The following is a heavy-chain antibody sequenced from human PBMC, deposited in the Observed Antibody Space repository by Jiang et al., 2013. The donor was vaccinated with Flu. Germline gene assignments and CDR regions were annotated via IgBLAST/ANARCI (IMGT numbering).Heavy chain of an antibody. CDR2: INYSGST. Sequence: TCSVSGGSISSGDYSWNWIRQHPGKGLEWIGYINYSGSTYSRSSLRSRIIISVDMSRSQFSLRLSSVTAADTGVYYCARVTRGYNYGPQEVSYFDSWGQGTLVTVSS. D-gene: IGHD5-18*01. V-gene: IGHV4-31*03. CDR3: ARVTRGYNYGPQEVSYFDS. J-gene: IGHJ4*02. CDR1: GGSISSGDYS.